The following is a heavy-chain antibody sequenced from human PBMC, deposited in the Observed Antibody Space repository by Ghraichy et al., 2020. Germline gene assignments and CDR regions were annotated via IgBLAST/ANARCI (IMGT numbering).Heavy chain of an antibody. D-gene: IGHD3-16*01. CDR2: IKDRGNRYTT. CDR3: AADGGKWSFDL. V-gene: IGHV3-72*01. CDR1: GFPFRVRF. Sequence: GESLNISCAASGFPFRVRFMDWIRQAPGKGLEWVAQIKDRGNRYTTNYAASVRGRFTISRDDSKNSVYLQMNSLKTEDTAVYFCAADGGKWSFDLWGRGTLVTVSS. J-gene: IGHJ4*02.